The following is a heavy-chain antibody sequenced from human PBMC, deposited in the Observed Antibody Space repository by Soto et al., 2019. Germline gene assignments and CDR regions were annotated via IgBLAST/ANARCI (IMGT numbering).Heavy chain of an antibody. V-gene: IGHV3-23*01. Sequence: GGSLRLSCAASGFTFSSYAMTWVRQAPGKGLEWVSGISGSGDSTYYADSVKGRFTISRDDSKNRLFLQMDSLRAEDTALYYCARDWGSDYGGLLDSWGQGTLVTVSS. J-gene: IGHJ4*02. CDR3: ARDWGSDYGGLLDS. D-gene: IGHD4-17*01. CDR2: ISGSGDST. CDR1: GFTFSSYA.